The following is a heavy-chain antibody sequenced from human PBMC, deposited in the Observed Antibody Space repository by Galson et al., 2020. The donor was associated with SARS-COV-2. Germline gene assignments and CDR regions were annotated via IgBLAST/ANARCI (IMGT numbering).Heavy chain of an antibody. V-gene: IGHV4-39*01. J-gene: IGHJ4*02. D-gene: IGHD6-25*01. CDR2: VYYSGST. CDR1: GGSIISSYY. CDR3: ARHTFSRIAAAVDY. Sequence: SETLSLTCTVSGGSIISSYYWGWVRQPPGKGLEWIGSVYYSGSTYYKPSLRSRVTISVDTSKNQFSLRLSSVTAADTAVYYCARHTFSRIAAAVDYWGQGTLVTVSS.